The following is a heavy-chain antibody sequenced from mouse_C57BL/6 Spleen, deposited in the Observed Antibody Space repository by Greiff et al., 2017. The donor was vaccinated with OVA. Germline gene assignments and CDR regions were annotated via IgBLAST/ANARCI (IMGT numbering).Heavy chain of an antibody. V-gene: IGHV1-53*01. CDR2: INPSNGGT. CDR3: ARWDYDPAWFAY. J-gene: IGHJ3*01. CDR1: GYTFTSYW. Sequence: VKLPQPGTELVKPGASVKLSCKASGYTFTSYWMHWVKQRPGQGLEWIGNINPSNGGTNYNEKFKSKATLTVDKSSSTAYMQLSSLTSEDSAVYYCARWDYDPAWFAYWGQGTLVTVSA. D-gene: IGHD2-4*01.